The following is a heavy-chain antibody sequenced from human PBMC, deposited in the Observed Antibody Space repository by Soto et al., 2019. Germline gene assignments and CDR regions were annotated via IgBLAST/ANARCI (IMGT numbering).Heavy chain of an antibody. J-gene: IGHJ6*02. CDR1: GYSFTLYL. Sequence: GESLNISCTGSGYSFTLYLIVCVRQMPGKGLEWMGIIYPGDSDTRYSPSFQGQVTTSADKSISTAYLQWSSLKASDTAMYYCARRFDFWSGSGSYYYGLDVWGQGTTVTVSS. CDR2: IYPGDSDT. V-gene: IGHV5-51*01. CDR3: ARRFDFWSGSGSYYYGLDV. D-gene: IGHD3-3*01.